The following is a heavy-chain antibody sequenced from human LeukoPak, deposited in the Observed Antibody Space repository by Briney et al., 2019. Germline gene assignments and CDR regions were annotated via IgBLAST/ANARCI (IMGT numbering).Heavy chain of an antibody. Sequence: SETLSLTCTVSGYSISSGHYWGWIRQPPGKGLEWIGSIYHSGSTYYNPSLKSRVTISVDTSKNQFSLKLSSVTAADTAVYYCARGLKTVAFDYWGQGTLVTVSS. D-gene: IGHD4-23*01. CDR2: IYHSGST. V-gene: IGHV4-38-2*02. CDR1: GYSISSGHY. CDR3: ARGLKTVAFDY. J-gene: IGHJ4*02.